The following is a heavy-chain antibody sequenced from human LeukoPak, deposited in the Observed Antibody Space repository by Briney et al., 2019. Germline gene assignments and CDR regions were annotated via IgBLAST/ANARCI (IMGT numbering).Heavy chain of an antibody. D-gene: IGHD3-22*01. V-gene: IGHV3-7*02. CDR2: IKQDGSEK. Sequence: GGSLRLSCAASGFTFTSYWMSWVRLAQGKGMEWVANIKQDGSEKVYADSVKGRFTISRDNAKNTLYLQMNSLRAEDTAVYYCATDSSGARRDYWGQGTLVTVSS. CDR1: GFTFTSYW. J-gene: IGHJ4*02. CDR3: ATDSSGARRDY.